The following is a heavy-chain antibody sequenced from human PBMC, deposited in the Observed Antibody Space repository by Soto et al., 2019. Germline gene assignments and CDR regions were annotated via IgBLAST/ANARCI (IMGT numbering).Heavy chain of an antibody. CDR3: ARVPTGGYDWN. Sequence: EVQLVESRGGLVQPGGSLRLSCAASGFTFTTYWMHWVRQAPGKGLMWVSRINSDGTTTNYADSVKGRFTISRDNAKNTVYLQMDSLRPEDTAVYYCARVPTGGYDWNWGQGTLVTVSS. CDR2: INSDGTTT. CDR1: GFTFTTYW. V-gene: IGHV3-74*01. D-gene: IGHD5-12*01. J-gene: IGHJ4*02.